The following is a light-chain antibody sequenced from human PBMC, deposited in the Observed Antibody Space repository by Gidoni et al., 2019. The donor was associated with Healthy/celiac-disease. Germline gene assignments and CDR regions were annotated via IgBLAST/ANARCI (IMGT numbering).Light chain of an antibody. CDR3: QQYGSSPRLT. CDR1: QSVSSSY. Sequence: EIVWTQSPGTLSLSPGERAPLSGRASQSVSSSYLALYQQKPGQAPRLLIYGASSRATGIPDRFSGSGSGTDFTLTISRLEPEDFAVYYCQQYGSSPRLTFXGXTKVEIK. J-gene: IGKJ4*01. V-gene: IGKV3-20*01. CDR2: GAS.